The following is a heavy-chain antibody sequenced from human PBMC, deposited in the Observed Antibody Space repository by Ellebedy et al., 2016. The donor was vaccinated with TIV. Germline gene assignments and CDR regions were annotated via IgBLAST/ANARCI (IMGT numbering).Heavy chain of an antibody. V-gene: IGHV1-18*04. J-gene: IGHJ4*02. CDR3: VRTGGSSRGYEADDY. CDR2: ISAYNGDS. D-gene: IGHD6-13*01. Sequence: AASVKVSCKASGYTFTSFGISWVRQAPGQGLEWMGWISAYNGDSNYAQKFQGRVTMTKDRSTTTAYMERRSLTSADTAGYFCVRTGGSSRGYEADDYWGQGTLVTVSS. CDR1: GYTFTSFG.